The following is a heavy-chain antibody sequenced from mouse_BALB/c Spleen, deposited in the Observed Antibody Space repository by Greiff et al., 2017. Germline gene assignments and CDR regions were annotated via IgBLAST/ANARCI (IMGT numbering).Heavy chain of an antibody. V-gene: IGHV2-6-2*01. CDR3: ARAMITNYAMDY. CDR1: GFSLTSYG. Sequence: VQLQESGPDLVAPSQSLSITCTVSGFSLTSYGVHWVRQPPGKGLEWLVVIWSDGSTTYNSALKSRLSISKDNSKSQVFLKMNSLQTDDTAMYYCARAMITNYAMDYWGQGTSVTVSS. CDR2: IWSDGST. D-gene: IGHD2-4*01. J-gene: IGHJ4*01.